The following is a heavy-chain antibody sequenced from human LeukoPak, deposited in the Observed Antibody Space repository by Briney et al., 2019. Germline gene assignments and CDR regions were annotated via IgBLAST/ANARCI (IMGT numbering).Heavy chain of an antibody. D-gene: IGHD2-15*01. CDR1: GFTFSSYW. Sequence: GGSLRLSCAASGFTFSSYWMSWVRQAPGKGLERVANIKQDGSEKYYVDSVKGRLTISRDNAKNSLYLQMNSLRSDDTAVYYCAKVLVAATHYLDYWGQGTLVTVSS. J-gene: IGHJ4*02. CDR2: IKQDGSEK. CDR3: AKVLVAATHYLDY. V-gene: IGHV3-7*03.